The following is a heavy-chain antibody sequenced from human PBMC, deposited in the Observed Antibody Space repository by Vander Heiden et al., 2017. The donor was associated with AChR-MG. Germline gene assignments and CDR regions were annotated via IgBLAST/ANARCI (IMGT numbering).Heavy chain of an antibody. D-gene: IGHD2-15*01. Sequence: QVQLVQSGAEVQKPGASVKVSCKASGYTFTGYYMHWVRQAPGQGLEWMGWINPNSGGTNYAQKFQGWVTMTRDTSISTAYMELSRLRSDDTAVYYCAREGLRGGRQLMFFGYWGQGTLVTVSS. CDR1: GYTFTGYY. V-gene: IGHV1-2*04. CDR3: AREGLRGGRQLMFFGY. J-gene: IGHJ4*02. CDR2: INPNSGGT.